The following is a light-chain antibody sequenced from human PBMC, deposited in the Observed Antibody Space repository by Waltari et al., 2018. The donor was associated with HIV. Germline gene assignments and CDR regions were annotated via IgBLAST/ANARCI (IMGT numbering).Light chain of an antibody. Sequence: QSALTQPASVSGSPGQSIVISCTGTSDDVGYYNYVSWYQQRPGKVPKLVIYDVTSRPSGVSNRFSGSKSGNTASLTISGLRADDEADYYCSSYVGSSTSWLFGGGTKLTV. CDR3: SSYVGSSTSWL. CDR1: SDDVGYYNY. CDR2: DVT. J-gene: IGLJ3*02. V-gene: IGLV2-14*03.